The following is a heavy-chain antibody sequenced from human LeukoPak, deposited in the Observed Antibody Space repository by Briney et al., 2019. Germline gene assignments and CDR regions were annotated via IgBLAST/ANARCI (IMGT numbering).Heavy chain of an antibody. Sequence: GESLQISCKGSGYSFTSYWIGWVRQMPGKGLEWMGIIYPGDSDTRYSPSFQGQVTISADKSISTAYLQWSSLKASDTAMYYCARVGFGESEPEHFDYWGQGTLVTVSS. CDR1: GYSFTSYW. D-gene: IGHD3-3*01. V-gene: IGHV5-51*01. CDR3: ARVGFGESEPEHFDY. CDR2: IYPGDSDT. J-gene: IGHJ4*02.